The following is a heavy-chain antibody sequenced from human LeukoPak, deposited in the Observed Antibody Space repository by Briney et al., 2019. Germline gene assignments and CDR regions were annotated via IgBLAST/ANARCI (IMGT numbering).Heavy chain of an antibody. V-gene: IGHV3-11*04. J-gene: IGHJ3*02. CDR2: ISSSSNTI. Sequence: TGGSLRLSCAASGFSFSDYYMSWIRQAPGKGLEWVSNISSSSNTINYADSVKGRFTISRDNAKNSLYLQMSSLRAEDTAVYYCARDYYHSSGYYAFDIWGQGTMVTVSS. CDR1: GFSFSDYY. D-gene: IGHD3-22*01. CDR3: ARDYYHSSGYYAFDI.